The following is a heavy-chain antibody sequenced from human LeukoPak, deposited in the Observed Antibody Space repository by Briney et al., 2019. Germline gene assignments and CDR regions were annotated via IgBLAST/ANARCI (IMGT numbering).Heavy chain of an antibody. Sequence: PSETLSLTCTVSGGSISSYYWSWIRQPAGKGLEWIGRIHTSGSTNYNPSLKSRVTMSVDTSKNQFSLKLSSVTAADTAVYYCAREQQLPPEGAFDIWGQGIMVTVSS. CDR3: AREQQLPPEGAFDI. CDR2: IHTSGST. J-gene: IGHJ3*02. CDR1: GGSISSYY. D-gene: IGHD6-13*01. V-gene: IGHV4-4*07.